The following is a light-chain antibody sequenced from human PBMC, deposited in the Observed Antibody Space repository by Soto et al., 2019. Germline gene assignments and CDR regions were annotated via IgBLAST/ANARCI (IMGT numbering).Light chain of an antibody. CDR2: GAS. J-gene: IGKJ1*01. CDR3: QQYNNWPPDRT. CDR1: QSVGSN. V-gene: IGKV3-15*01. Sequence: EIVMTQSPATLSVSPGDRAALSCRASQSVGSNLAWYQQKPGQAPRLLIYGASTRATGIPARFSGSGSGTVFTLIISSLQSEDFAIYYCQQYNNWPPDRTFGQGIKVEIK.